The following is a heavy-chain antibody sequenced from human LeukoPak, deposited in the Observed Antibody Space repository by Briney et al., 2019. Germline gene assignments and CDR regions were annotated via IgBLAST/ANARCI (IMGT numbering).Heavy chain of an antibody. D-gene: IGHD3-22*01. J-gene: IGHJ4*02. V-gene: IGHV3-53*01. CDR1: GFTVSNNY. Sequence: GGSLRLSCAASGFTVSNNYMSWVRQAPGKGLEWVSVTYSGGSTYYADSVKGRFTISRDNSKNTLYLQMNSLRAEDTAAYYCARGSDSSGYYYGPFDYWGQGTLVTVSS. CDR2: TYSGGST. CDR3: ARGSDSSGYYYGPFDY.